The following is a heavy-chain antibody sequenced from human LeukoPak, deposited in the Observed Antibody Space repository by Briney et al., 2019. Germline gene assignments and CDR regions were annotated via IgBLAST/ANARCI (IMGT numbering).Heavy chain of an antibody. V-gene: IGHV3-21*01. CDR1: GCSFSSYS. CDR3: ARVNENCSGGTCYLMDYYFDY. D-gene: IGHD2-15*01. CDR2: ISSSSSYI. J-gene: IGHJ4*02. Sequence: GGSLRLSCVASGCSFSSYSMSWVRQAPGKGLEWVSSISSSSSYIYYADSVKGRFTISRDNAKNSLYQRMNSLRVEDTAVYYCARVNENCSGGTCYLMDYYFDYWGQGILVTVSS.